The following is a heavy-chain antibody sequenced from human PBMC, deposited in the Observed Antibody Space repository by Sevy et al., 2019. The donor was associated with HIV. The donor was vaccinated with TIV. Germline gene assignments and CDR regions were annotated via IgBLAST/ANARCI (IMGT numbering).Heavy chain of an antibody. Sequence: GSLRLSCTVSGGSISSLYWNWIRQPPGKGLEWIANIYYNGHINYNPSLKSRVTLSLDTSKNQFSLRLTSVTAADTAMYYCAGENAWGRGYSWGQGTLVTVSS. CDR3: AGENAWGRGYS. CDR2: IYYNGHI. CDR1: GGSISSLY. V-gene: IGHV4-59*08. J-gene: IGHJ4*02. D-gene: IGHD1-26*01.